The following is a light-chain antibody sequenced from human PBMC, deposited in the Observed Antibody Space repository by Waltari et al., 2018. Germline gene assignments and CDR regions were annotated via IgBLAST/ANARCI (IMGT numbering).Light chain of an antibody. CDR2: ETS. J-gene: IGKJ5*01. CDR3: QQYNSYSSTT. V-gene: IGKV1-5*03. Sequence: DIQMTQSPSTLSASVGDRVTITCRASQSVGSWLDWYHQKPGKAPKLLIYETSSLESGVPSRFSGSGSGTEFSLTISSLQPDDFATYYCQQYNSYSSTTFGQGTRLEIK. CDR1: QSVGSW.